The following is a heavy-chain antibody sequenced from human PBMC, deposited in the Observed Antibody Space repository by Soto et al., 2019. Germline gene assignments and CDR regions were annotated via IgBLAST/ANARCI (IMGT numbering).Heavy chain of an antibody. Sequence: QVQLVESGGGVVQPGRSLRLSCAASGFTFSSYGMHWVRQAPGKGLEWVAVIWYDGRNTYYADSVKGRFTISRDNSKNTLYVQMNSLRADETAVYFCARTAYDYSSSGYCVDWWGQGTLVNVSS. D-gene: IGHD3-22*01. CDR2: IWYDGRNT. CDR3: ARTAYDYSSSGYCVDW. V-gene: IGHV3-33*01. J-gene: IGHJ4*02. CDR1: GFTFSSYG.